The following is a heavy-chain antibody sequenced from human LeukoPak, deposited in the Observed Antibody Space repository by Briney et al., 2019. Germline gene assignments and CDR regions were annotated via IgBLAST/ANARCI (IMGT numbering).Heavy chain of an antibody. CDR1: GFTFSSFA. CDR3: AKMGKNYGGNSGQGSIDS. V-gene: IGHV3-23*01. D-gene: IGHD4-23*01. Sequence: GGSLRLSCAASGFTFSSFAMSWVRQAPGEGLEWVSGIVGSGGSTYYADSVKGRFIISRDNAKNTLHLQMNSLRAEDTAVYYCAKMGKNYGGNSGQGSIDSWGQGTLVTVSS. CDR2: IVGSGGST. J-gene: IGHJ4*02.